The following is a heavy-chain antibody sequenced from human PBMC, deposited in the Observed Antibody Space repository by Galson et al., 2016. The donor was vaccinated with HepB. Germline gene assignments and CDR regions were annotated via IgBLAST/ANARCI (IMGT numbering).Heavy chain of an antibody. CDR2: ISNSGST. CDR1: GGSLSGHY. Sequence: TLSLTCAVSGGSLSGHYWSWIRQPPGKGLEWIGEISNSGSTNHNPSLKSRVTISPDTSRNQFSLILTSVTAADTAVYYCTRGRGIALWGQGTLVTVSS. V-gene: IGHV4-34*01. J-gene: IGHJ4*02. CDR3: TRGRGIAL.